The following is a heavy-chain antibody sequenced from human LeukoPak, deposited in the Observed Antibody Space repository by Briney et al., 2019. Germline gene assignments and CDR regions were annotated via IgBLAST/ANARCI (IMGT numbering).Heavy chain of an antibody. V-gene: IGHV4-30-4*08. CDR3: AGAAGYSYGYGNGIDAFDI. D-gene: IGHD5-18*01. CDR2: IYYSGST. Sequence: SETLSLTCTVSGGSISSGDYYWSWIRQPPGKGLEWIGYIYYSGSTYYNPSLKSRVTISVDTSKNQFSLKLSSVTAADTAVYYCAGAAGYSYGYGNGIDAFDIWGQGTMVTVSS. CDR1: GGSISSGDYY. J-gene: IGHJ3*02.